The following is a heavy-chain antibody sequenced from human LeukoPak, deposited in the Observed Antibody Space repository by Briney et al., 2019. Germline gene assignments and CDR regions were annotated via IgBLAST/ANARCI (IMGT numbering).Heavy chain of an antibody. CDR1: GFAFSNHG. V-gene: IGHV3-30*19. CDR2: ISYDGSNK. Sequence: GGSLRLSCAASGFAFSNHGMHWVRQAPGKGLEWVAVISYDGSNKYYADSVKGRFTISRDNSKNTLYLQMNSLRAEDTAVYYCARDRPRYDSSGYQYYFDYWGQGTLVTVSS. J-gene: IGHJ4*02. D-gene: IGHD3-22*01. CDR3: ARDRPRYDSSGYQYYFDY.